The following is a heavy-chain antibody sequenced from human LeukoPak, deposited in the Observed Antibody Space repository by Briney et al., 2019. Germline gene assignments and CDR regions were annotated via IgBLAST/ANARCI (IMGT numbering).Heavy chain of an antibody. CDR3: ARVSLGSSGYYTHYYYGMDV. CDR1: GGTFSSYA. Sequence: ASVKVSCKASGGTFSSYAISWVRQAPGQGLEWMGGIIPIFGTANYAQKFQGRVTITADESTSTAYMELSSLRSEATAVYYCARVSLGSSGYYTHYYYGMDVWGQGTTVTVSS. V-gene: IGHV1-69*13. D-gene: IGHD3-22*01. CDR2: IIPIFGTA. J-gene: IGHJ6*02.